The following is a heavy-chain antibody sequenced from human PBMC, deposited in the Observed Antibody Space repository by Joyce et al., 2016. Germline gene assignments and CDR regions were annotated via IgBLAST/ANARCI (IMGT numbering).Heavy chain of an antibody. CDR2: ISYDGRNK. CDR3: AKDRSSSSWSSLDY. J-gene: IGHJ4*02. D-gene: IGHD2-2*01. Sequence: QVQLVESGGGVVQPGRSLRLSCAASGFTFSTYGMHWVRQAPGKGLEWGAVISYDGRNKYYADPVKGRFTISRDNSKNTLYLQMNSLRAEDTALYYCAKDRSSSSWSSLDYWGQGTLVTVSS. V-gene: IGHV3-30*18. CDR1: GFTFSTYG.